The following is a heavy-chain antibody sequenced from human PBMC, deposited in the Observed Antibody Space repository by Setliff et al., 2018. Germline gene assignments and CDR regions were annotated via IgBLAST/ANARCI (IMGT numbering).Heavy chain of an antibody. J-gene: IGHJ4*02. CDR1: GGPINSMSYY. Sequence: PSETLSLTCTVSGGPINSMSYYWGWIRQPPGKGLEWIGSIYHSGSSYYNPSLRSRVTISVDTSKNQFSLKVRSATAADTAVYYCARVRLIQGYYEFDYWGQGTLVTVSS. V-gene: IGHV4-39*07. CDR2: IYHSGSS. CDR3: ARVRLIQGYYEFDY. D-gene: IGHD3-16*01.